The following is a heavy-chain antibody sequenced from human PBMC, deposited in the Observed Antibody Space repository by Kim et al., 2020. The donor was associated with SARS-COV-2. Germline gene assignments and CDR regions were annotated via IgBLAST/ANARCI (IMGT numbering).Heavy chain of an antibody. D-gene: IGHD6-19*01. CDR2: ISSSSSYT. V-gene: IGHV3-11*06. CDR1: GFTFSDYY. Sequence: GGSLRLSCAASGFTFSDYYMSWIRQAPGKGLEWVSYISSSSSYTNYADSVKGRFTISRDNAKNSLYLQMNSLRAEDTAVYYCARDLGIAVAGMEENNRGNYWGQGTLVTVSS. CDR3: ARDLGIAVAGMEENNRGNY. J-gene: IGHJ4*02.